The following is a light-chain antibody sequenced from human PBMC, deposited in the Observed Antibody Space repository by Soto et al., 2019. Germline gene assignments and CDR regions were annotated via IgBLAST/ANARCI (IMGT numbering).Light chain of an antibody. CDR1: QSVSGY. J-gene: IGKJ4*01. Sequence: EIVLTQSPATLSLSPGERATLSCKASQSVSGYLAWYQQKPGQAPRLLIYHASNRATGIPARFSGSGSGTDFTLTISSLEPEDFSIYYCHQHSNWPLTFGGGTKVEI. V-gene: IGKV3-11*01. CDR3: HQHSNWPLT. CDR2: HAS.